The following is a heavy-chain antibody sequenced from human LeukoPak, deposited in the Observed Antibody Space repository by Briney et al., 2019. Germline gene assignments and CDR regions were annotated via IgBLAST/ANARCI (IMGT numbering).Heavy chain of an antibody. V-gene: IGHV4-34*01. CDR3: AREGLTGTTYY. CDR2: INYSGST. D-gene: IGHD1-7*01. CDR1: GGSLSGYY. J-gene: IGHJ4*02. Sequence: SETLSLTCAVDGGSLSGYYWSWIRQPPGKGMEWIGEINYSGSTNYNPSLKSRVTISADTSKNHSSLQLYSVTAAGTAVYYCAREGLTGTTYYWGQGTLVTVSS.